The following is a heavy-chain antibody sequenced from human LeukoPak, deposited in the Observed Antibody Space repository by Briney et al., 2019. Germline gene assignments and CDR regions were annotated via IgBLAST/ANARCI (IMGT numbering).Heavy chain of an antibody. J-gene: IGHJ4*02. D-gene: IGHD6-6*01. V-gene: IGHV4-38-2*02. CDR3: ARVGSSELSFDY. CDR1: GYSISSGYY. Sequence: SETLSLTCTVSGYSISSGYYWGWIRQPPGKGLEWIGSIYHSGSTYYNPSLKSRVTISVDTSKNQFSLKLSSVTAADTAVCYCARVGSSELSFDYWGQGTLVTVSS. CDR2: IYHSGST.